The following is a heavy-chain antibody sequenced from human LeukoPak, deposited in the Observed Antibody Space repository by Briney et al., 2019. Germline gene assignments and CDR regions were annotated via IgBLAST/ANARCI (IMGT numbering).Heavy chain of an antibody. Sequence: SETLSFTCSVSGSSISNYYWSWIRQSPGKGLEWIGYIYSTGSTDYNPSLKSRVTISVETSKNQFSLRLSSVTAADTAVYFCARHEGLARPFDYWGQGTLVPVSS. CDR2: IYSTGST. J-gene: IGHJ4*02. D-gene: IGHD6-19*01. CDR3: ARHEGLARPFDY. V-gene: IGHV4-59*08. CDR1: GSSISNYY.